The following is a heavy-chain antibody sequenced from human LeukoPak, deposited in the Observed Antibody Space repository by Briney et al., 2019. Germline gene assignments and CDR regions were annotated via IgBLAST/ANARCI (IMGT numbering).Heavy chain of an antibody. J-gene: IGHJ6*02. CDR2: ISYDGSNK. V-gene: IGHV3-30*18. D-gene: IGHD3-3*01. CDR3: AKDPTIFGVVMSGMDV. CDR1: GFTFSSYG. Sequence: PGRSLRLSCAASGFTFSSYGMHWVRQAPGKGLEWVAVISYDGSNKYYADSVKGRFTISRDNSKNTPYLQMNSLRAEDTAVYYCAKDPTIFGVVMSGMDVWGQGTTVTVSS.